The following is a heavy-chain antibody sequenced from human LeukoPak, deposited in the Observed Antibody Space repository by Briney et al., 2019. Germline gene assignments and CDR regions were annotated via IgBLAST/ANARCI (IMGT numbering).Heavy chain of an antibody. D-gene: IGHD6-13*01. CDR1: GGSISSYY. CDR2: IYYSGST. Sequence: SETLSLTCTVSGGSISSYYWSWIRQPPGKGLGLIGYIYYSGSTNYNPSLKSQVTISVDTSKNHYSLKLSSVTAADTAVYYCARVASSSWSRKPNGFDPWGQGTLVTVSS. V-gene: IGHV4-59*01. J-gene: IGHJ5*02. CDR3: ARVASSSWSRKPNGFDP.